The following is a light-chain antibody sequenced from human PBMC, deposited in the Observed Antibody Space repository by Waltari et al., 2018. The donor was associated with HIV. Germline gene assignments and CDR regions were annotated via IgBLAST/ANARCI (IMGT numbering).Light chain of an antibody. V-gene: IGLV1-44*01. CDR3: AAWDDSLIAHV. CDR1: TSTIRSNA. J-gene: IGLJ1*01. CDR2: SDN. Sequence: QSVLTQPPSMSGTPGQRVTISCSGSTSTIRSNAVNWYQQHPGTAPKLLIYSDNQRPSGVPDRFSGSKSGTSASLAISGLQSDDEADYYCAAWDDSLIAHVFGPGTKVTVL.